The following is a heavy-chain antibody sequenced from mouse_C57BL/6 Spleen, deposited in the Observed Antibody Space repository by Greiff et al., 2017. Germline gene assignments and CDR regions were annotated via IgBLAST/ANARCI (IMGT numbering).Heavy chain of an antibody. CDR3: ASGGLRRGDYYAMDY. CDR2: ISNGGGST. D-gene: IGHD2-2*01. J-gene: IGHJ4*01. CDR1: GFTFSDYY. V-gene: IGHV5-12*01. Sequence: EVKLVESGGGLVQPGGSLKLSCAASGFTFSDYYMYWVRQTPEKRLEWVAYISNGGGSTYYPDTVKGRFTISRDNAKNTLYLQMSRLQSEDTAMYYCASGGLRRGDYYAMDYWGQGTSVTVSS.